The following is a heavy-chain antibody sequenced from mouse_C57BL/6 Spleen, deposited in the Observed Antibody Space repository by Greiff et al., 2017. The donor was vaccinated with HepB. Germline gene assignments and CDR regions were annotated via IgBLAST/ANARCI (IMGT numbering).Heavy chain of an antibody. D-gene: IGHD3-2*02. CDR1: GYAFSSYW. J-gene: IGHJ3*01. Sequence: VQLQQSGAELVKPGASVKISCKASGYAFSSYWMNWVKQRPGKGLEWIGQIYPGDGDTNYNGKFKGKATLTADKSSSTAYMQLSSLTSEDSAVYFCARQGDSSGYGAYWGQGTLVTVSA. V-gene: IGHV1-80*01. CDR2: IYPGDGDT. CDR3: ARQGDSSGYGAY.